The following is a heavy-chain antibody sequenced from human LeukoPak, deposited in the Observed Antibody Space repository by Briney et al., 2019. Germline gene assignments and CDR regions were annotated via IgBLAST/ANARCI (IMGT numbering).Heavy chain of an antibody. CDR2: IWYDGSNK. V-gene: IGHV3-33*01. Sequence: GRSLRLSCAASGFTFSSYGMHWVRQAPGKGLEWVAVIWYDGSNKYYADSVKGRFTISRDNSKNTLYLQMNSLRAEDTAVYYCARDSSDYYASSGALDYWGQGTLVTVSS. CDR3: ARDSSDYYASSGALDY. D-gene: IGHD3-22*01. J-gene: IGHJ4*02. CDR1: GFTFSSYG.